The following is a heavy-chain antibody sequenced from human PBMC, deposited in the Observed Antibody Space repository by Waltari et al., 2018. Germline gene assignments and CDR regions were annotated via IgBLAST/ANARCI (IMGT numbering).Heavy chain of an antibody. J-gene: IGHJ3*02. CDR2: IYYSGIT. CDR3: ARAPAYSVERAFDI. Sequence: QVQLQESGPGLVKPSQTLSLTCTVSGGSISSGGYYWSWLRQHPGKGREWLGYIYYSGITYSNPSLTSRVTISVDTSKNQFSLKLSSVTAADTAVYYCARAPAYSVERAFDIWGQGTMVTVSS. CDR1: GGSISSGGYY. V-gene: IGHV4-31*03. D-gene: IGHD1-26*01.